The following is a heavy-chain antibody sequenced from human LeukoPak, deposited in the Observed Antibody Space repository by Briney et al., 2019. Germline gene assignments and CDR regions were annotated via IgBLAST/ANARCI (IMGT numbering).Heavy chain of an antibody. Sequence: GSSLTVSCKASGGTFSSYAISWVRQAPGQGLEWMGRIIPIFGTANYAQKYQGRVTITADKSTSTAYMELSSLRSEDTAVYYCARGGYSYGRGVTYFDYWGQGTLVTVSS. J-gene: IGHJ4*02. CDR2: IIPIFGTA. CDR3: ARGGYSYGRGVTYFDY. CDR1: GGTFSSYA. V-gene: IGHV1-69*06. D-gene: IGHD5-18*01.